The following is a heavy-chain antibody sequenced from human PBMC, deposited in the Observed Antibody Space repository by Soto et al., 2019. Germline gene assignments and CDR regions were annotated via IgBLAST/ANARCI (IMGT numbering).Heavy chain of an antibody. CDR3: AKDGYDYGDYVDYYYYMDV. V-gene: IGHV3-23*01. Sequence: VQLLESGGGLVQPGGSLRLSCAASGFTFSSYAMSWVRQAPGKGLEWVSAISGSGGSTYYADSVKGRFTISRDNSKNTLYLQMNSLRAEDTAVYYCAKDGYDYGDYVDYYYYMDVWGKGTTVTVSS. D-gene: IGHD4-17*01. CDR2: ISGSGGST. CDR1: GFTFSSYA. J-gene: IGHJ6*03.